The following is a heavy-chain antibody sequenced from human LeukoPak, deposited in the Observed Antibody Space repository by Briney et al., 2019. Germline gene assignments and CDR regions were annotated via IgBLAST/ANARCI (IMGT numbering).Heavy chain of an antibody. V-gene: IGHV3-21*04. D-gene: IGHD1-26*01. CDR3: ARERGRGRDSPWFDY. Sequence: AGGSLRLSCAASGFTFSSYSMNWVRQAPGKGLEWVSSISSSSSYIYYADSVKGRFTISRDSAKNTLDLQMTGLRAEDTAVYYCARERGRGRDSPWFDYWGQGTLVTVSS. CDR2: ISSSSSYI. CDR1: GFTFSSYS. J-gene: IGHJ4*02.